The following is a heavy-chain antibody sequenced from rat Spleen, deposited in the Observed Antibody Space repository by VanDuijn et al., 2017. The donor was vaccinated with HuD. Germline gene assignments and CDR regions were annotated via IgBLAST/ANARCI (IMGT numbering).Heavy chain of an antibody. Sequence: QVQLKESGPGLVQSSQTLSLTCTVSGFSLISHAVSWVRQPPGKGLEWMGVMWSGGSTAYNSALKSRLSINRDTSKSQVFLKMNSLQTEDTAIYYCTRDYYGGPVMDAWGQGASVTVSS. V-gene: IGHV2-15*01. J-gene: IGHJ4*01. CDR1: GFSLISHA. CDR2: MWSGGST. D-gene: IGHD1-11*01. CDR3: TRDYYGGPVMDA.